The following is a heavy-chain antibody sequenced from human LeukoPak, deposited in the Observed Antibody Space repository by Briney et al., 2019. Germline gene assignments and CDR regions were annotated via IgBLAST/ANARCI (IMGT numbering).Heavy chain of an antibody. CDR2: IRYDGSNK. V-gene: IGHV3-30*02. D-gene: IGHD1-26*01. CDR3: AKVIAWELLGYFDY. CDR1: GFTFSSYG. J-gene: IGHJ4*02. Sequence: PGGSLRLSCAASGFTFSSYGMHWVRQAPGKGLEWVAFIRYDGSNKYHADSVKGRFTISRDNSKNTLYLQMNSLRAEDTAVYYCAKVIAWELLGYFDYWGQGTLVTVSP.